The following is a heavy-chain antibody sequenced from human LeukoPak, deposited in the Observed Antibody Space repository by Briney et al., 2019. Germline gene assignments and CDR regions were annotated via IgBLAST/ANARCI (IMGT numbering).Heavy chain of an antibody. Sequence: RGSLRLSCAASGFTFDDCAMHWVRQAPGKGLEWVSLISWDGGSTYYADSVKGRFTISRDNSKNSLYLQMNSLRAEDTALYYCAKARGNYYYYYMDVWGKGTTVTVSS. J-gene: IGHJ6*03. CDR3: AKARGNYYYYYMDV. CDR2: ISWDGGST. CDR1: GFTFDDCA. V-gene: IGHV3-43D*03.